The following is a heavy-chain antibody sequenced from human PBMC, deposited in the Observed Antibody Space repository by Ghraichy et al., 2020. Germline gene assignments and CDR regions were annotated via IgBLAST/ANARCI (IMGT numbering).Heavy chain of an antibody. V-gene: IGHV3-66*01. CDR2: IYSGGST. CDR1: GFTVSSNY. D-gene: IGHD3-10*01. Sequence: GESLNISCAASGFTVSSNYMSWVRQAPGKGLEWVSVIYSGGSTYYADSVKGRFTISRDNSKNTLYLQMNSLRAEDTAVYYCARDLAQVRDHDAFDIWGQGTMVTVSS. CDR3: ARDLAQVRDHDAFDI. J-gene: IGHJ3*02.